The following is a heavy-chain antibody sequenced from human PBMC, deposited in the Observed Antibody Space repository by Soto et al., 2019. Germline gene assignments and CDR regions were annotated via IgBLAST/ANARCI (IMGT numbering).Heavy chain of an antibody. CDR1: GFTFSDYY. CDR2: ISNSGSTT. CDR3: ARRSGSSGWYGIDY. Sequence: QVQLVESGGGLVKPGGSLRLSCAASGFTFSDYYMSWIRQAPGKGLEWISYISNSGSTTYYAASVKGRFTISRDNAENSLYLQMTSLRVDDTAVYYCARRSGSSGWYGIDYWGQGTLVTVSS. V-gene: IGHV3-11*01. D-gene: IGHD6-19*01. J-gene: IGHJ4*02.